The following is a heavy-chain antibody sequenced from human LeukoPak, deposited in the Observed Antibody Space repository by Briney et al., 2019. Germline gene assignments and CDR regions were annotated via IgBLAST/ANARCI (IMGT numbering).Heavy chain of an antibody. D-gene: IGHD6-6*01. Sequence: GRSLRLSCAASGFTFDDYAMHWVRQAPGKGLEWVSGISWNSGSIGYADSVKGRFTIARDNAKNSLYLQMNSLRAEDTALYYCAKEGKSSSSYYYYYMDVWGKGTTVTVSS. CDR3: AKEGKSSSSYYYYYMDV. V-gene: IGHV3-9*01. CDR2: ISWNSGSI. J-gene: IGHJ6*03. CDR1: GFTFDDYA.